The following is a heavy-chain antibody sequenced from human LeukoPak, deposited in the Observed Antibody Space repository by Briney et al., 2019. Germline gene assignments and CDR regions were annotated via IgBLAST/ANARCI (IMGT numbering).Heavy chain of an antibody. V-gene: IGHV1-2*02. J-gene: IGHJ4*02. CDR2: INPHTGGT. Sequence: ASVKVSCKASGYTFTSYGISWGRQAPGQGLEWVGWINPHTGGTNYAQKFQGRVTMTRDTSISTAYMELSRLRSDDTAVYYCARPYCSGGSCHDFFDYWGQGTLVTVSS. CDR1: GYTFTSYG. CDR3: ARPYCSGGSCHDFFDY. D-gene: IGHD2-15*01.